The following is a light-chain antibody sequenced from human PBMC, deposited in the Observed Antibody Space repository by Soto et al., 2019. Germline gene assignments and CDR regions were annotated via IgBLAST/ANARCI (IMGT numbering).Light chain of an antibody. CDR1: QTVASN. CDR3: QQRSNWPT. CDR2: GSS. Sequence: EIVMTQSPATLSVSPGERATLSCMASQTVASNLAWYQQKPGQAPRLLLHGSSTRATGVPARFSVSGSGTEFTLTISSLEPEDFAVYYCQQRSNWPTFGQGTKLEIK. J-gene: IGKJ2*01. V-gene: IGKV3-15*01.